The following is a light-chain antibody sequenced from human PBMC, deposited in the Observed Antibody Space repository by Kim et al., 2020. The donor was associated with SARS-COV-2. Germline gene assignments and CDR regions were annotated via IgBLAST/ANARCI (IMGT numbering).Light chain of an antibody. CDR2: GTS. CDR1: TGAVTSDYQ. Sequence: PGGTVTRTCASSTGAVTSDYQPNWFQQKPGQAPRALIYGTSNKHAGAPARFSGSLLGDKAALTLSGVQPEDEAEYYCLFYYGDTWVFGGGTQLTVL. J-gene: IGLJ3*02. CDR3: LFYYGDTWV. V-gene: IGLV7-43*01.